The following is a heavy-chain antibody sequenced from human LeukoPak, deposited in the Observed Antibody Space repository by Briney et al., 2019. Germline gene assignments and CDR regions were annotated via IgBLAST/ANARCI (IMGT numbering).Heavy chain of an antibody. J-gene: IGHJ4*02. V-gene: IGHV4-4*07. CDR2: IYTSGST. D-gene: IGHD6-13*01. CDR1: GGSISSYY. CDR3: AREGGQIAAAGNFDY. Sequence: PSETLSLTCTVSGGSISSYYWSWLRQPAGKGLEWLGRIYTSGSTNYNPSLKSRVTMSVDTSKNQFSLKLSSVTAADTAVYYCAREGGQIAAAGNFDYWGQGTLVTVSS.